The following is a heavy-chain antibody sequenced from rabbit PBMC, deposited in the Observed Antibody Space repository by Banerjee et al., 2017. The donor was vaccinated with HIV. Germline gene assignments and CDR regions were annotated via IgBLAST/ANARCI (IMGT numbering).Heavy chain of an antibody. CDR2: IDAGSSGST. CDR3: ARAGYDGNGVAGGFDL. CDR1: GFSFSSSYY. D-gene: IGHD3-1*01. V-gene: IGHV1S40*01. Sequence: QSLEESGGDLVKPGASLTLTCTASGFSFSSSYYMCWVRQAPGKGLEWIACIDAGSSGSTYYASWAKGRFTISKTSSTTVTLQMTSLTAADTATYFCARAGYDGNGVAGGFDLWGPGTLVTVS. J-gene: IGHJ4*01.